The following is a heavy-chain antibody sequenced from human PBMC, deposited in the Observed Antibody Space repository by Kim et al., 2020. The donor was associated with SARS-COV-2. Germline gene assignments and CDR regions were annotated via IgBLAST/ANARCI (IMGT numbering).Heavy chain of an antibody. J-gene: IGHJ4*02. Sequence: TSYSPSFQGQVTISADKSISTAYLQWSSLKASDTAMYYCARRGEGGAFDYWGQGTLVTVSS. CDR3: ARRGEGGAFDY. CDR2: T. D-gene: IGHD3-10*01. V-gene: IGHV5-51*01.